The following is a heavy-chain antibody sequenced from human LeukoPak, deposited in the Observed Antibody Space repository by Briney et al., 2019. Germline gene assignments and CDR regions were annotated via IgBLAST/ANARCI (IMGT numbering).Heavy chain of an antibody. J-gene: IGHJ6*03. Sequence: SVKVSCKVSGGTFSSYTISWVRRAPGQGLEWMGRIIPILGIANYAQKFQGRVTITADKSTSTAYMELSSLRSEDTAVYYCARVKRYTGYDYPIDYYYYYMDVWGKGTTVTVSS. CDR1: GGTFSSYT. CDR2: IIPILGIA. V-gene: IGHV1-69*02. D-gene: IGHD5-12*01. CDR3: ARVKRYTGYDYPIDYYYYYMDV.